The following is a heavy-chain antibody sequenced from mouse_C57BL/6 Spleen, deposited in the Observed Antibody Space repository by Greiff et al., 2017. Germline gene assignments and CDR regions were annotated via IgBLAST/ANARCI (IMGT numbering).Heavy chain of an antibody. CDR3: ARRAAQATSYWYFDV. D-gene: IGHD3-2*02. CDR1: GYTFTSYW. V-gene: IGHV1-52*01. CDR2: IDPSDSET. Sequence: VQLQQSGAELVRPGSSVKLSCKASGYTFTSYWMHWVKQRPIQGLEWIGNIDPSDSETHYNQKFKDKATLTVDKSSSTAYMQLSSLTSEDSAVYYCARRAAQATSYWYFDVWGTGTTVTVSS. J-gene: IGHJ1*03.